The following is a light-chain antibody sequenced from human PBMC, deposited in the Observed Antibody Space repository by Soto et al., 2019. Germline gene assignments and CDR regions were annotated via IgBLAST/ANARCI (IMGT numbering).Light chain of an antibody. CDR2: KAS. J-gene: IGKJ1*01. Sequence: DIQMTQSPSTLSGSVGDRVTITCRASQTISSWLAWYQQKPGKAPKLLIYKASTLKSGVPSRFSGSGSGTEFTLTLSSLQPDDFATYYCQHYKRYSEAFGQGTKVELK. CDR1: QTISSW. CDR3: QHYKRYSEA. V-gene: IGKV1-5*03.